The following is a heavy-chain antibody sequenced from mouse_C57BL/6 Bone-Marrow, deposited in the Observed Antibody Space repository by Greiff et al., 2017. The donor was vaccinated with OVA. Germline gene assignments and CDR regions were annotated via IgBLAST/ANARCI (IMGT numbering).Heavy chain of an antibody. CDR1: GYTFTDYY. J-gene: IGHJ4*01. Sequence: VQLQQSGPELVKPGASVKISCKASGYTFTDYYMNWVKQSHGKSLEWIGDINPNNGGTSYNQKFKGKATLTVDKSSSTAYMELRSLTSEDSAVYYCASPYDYDVYYYAMDYWGQGTSVTVSS. D-gene: IGHD2-4*01. CDR2: INPNNGGT. V-gene: IGHV1-26*01. CDR3: ASPYDYDVYYYAMDY.